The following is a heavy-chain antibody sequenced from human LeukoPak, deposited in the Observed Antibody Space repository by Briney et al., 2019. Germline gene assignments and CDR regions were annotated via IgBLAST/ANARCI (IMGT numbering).Heavy chain of an antibody. J-gene: IGHJ4*02. Sequence: PGGSLRLSCAASEFTFSSYAMSWGRQAPGKGLEWGSAISGSGSNTYYEDSVKGRFTISRDNFKNTLYLQMNRLRAEDTALYYCAKGSGGAVDNFDYWGQGTLGTVSS. CDR2: ISGSGSNT. CDR1: EFTFSSYA. CDR3: AKGSGGAVDNFDY. D-gene: IGHD5-12*01. V-gene: IGHV3-23*01.